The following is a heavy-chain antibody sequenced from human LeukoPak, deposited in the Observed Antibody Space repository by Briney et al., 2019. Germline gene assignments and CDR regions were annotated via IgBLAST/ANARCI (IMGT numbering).Heavy chain of an antibody. V-gene: IGHV4-59*01. Sequence: SETLSLTCTVSGGSISSYYRSWIRQPPGKGLEWIGYIYYSGSTNYNPSLKSRVTISVDTSKNQFSLKLSSVTAADTAVYYCARSQYYYDSSGYNDYWGQGTLATVSS. CDR3: ARSQYYYDSSGYNDY. CDR2: IYYSGST. D-gene: IGHD3-22*01. J-gene: IGHJ4*02. CDR1: GGSISSYY.